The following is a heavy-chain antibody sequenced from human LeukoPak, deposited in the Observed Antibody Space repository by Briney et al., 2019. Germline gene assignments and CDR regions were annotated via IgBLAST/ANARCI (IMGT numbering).Heavy chain of an antibody. CDR1: GASVSGSPYY. Sequence: SETLSLTCTVSGASVSGSPYYWGWIRQPPGKGLEWIGSIYSSGSTYYNITLRVRVPIAIETSKNQISLRLQSLTAADTATYYCAKSGGYGLIDYWGQGTLVTVSS. V-gene: IGHV4-39*01. J-gene: IGHJ4*02. CDR2: IYSSGST. D-gene: IGHD1-26*01. CDR3: AKSGGYGLIDY.